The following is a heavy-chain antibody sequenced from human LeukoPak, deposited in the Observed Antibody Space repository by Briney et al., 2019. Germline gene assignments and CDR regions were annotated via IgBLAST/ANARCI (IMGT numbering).Heavy chain of an antibody. D-gene: IGHD2-15*01. V-gene: IGHV7-4-1*02. CDR1: GYTFTSYA. Sequence: ASVKVSCKASGYTFTSYAMNWVRQAPGQGLEWMGWINTNTGNPTYAQGFTGRFVFSLDTSVSTAYLQISSLKAEDTAVYYCARQGLSYCSGGSCYPGRFDPWGQGTLVTVSS. CDR2: INTNTGNP. CDR3: ARQGLSYCSGGSCYPGRFDP. J-gene: IGHJ5*02.